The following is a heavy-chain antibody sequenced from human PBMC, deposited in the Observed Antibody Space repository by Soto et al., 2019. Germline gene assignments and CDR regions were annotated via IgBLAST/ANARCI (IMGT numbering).Heavy chain of an antibody. CDR2: IYSGGST. J-gene: IGHJ6*02. V-gene: IGHV3-53*02. D-gene: IGHD4-17*01. CDR1: GFTVSSNY. Sequence: EVQLVETGGGLIQPGGSLRLSCAASGFTVSSNYMSWVRQAPGKGLEWVSVIYSGGSTYYADYVKGRFTISRHNSKNTLYLQMNSLRAEDTAVYYCASSSPAQVTTIYYYYYYGMDVWGQGTTVTVSS. CDR3: ASSSPAQVTTIYYYYYYGMDV.